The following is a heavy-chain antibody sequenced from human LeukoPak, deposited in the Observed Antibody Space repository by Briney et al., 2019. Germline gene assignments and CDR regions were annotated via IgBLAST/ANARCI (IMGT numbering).Heavy chain of an antibody. D-gene: IGHD6-19*01. V-gene: IGHV4-34*01. CDR1: GGSFSGYY. Sequence: SETLSLTCAVYGGSFSGYYWSWIRQPPGKGLEWIGEINHSGSTNHNPSLKSRVTISVDTSKNQFSLKLSSVTAADTAVYYCAQAVAGVDYWGQGTLVTVSS. CDR2: INHSGST. CDR3: AQAVAGVDY. J-gene: IGHJ4*02.